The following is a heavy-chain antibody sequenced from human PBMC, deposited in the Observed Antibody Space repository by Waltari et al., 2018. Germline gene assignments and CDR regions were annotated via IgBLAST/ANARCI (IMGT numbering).Heavy chain of an antibody. Sequence: QIQLVQSGGEVKKPGASVNVSCKASGYMFRNFGIFWVRQAPGQGLEYMGWISAYNCNTNYSQKFQGRLTLTTDTSASTAYMELSSLTSDDTAVYFCARDRRDDNNSVRWLDPWGQGTLVTVSS. CDR3: ARDRRDDNNSVRWLDP. CDR2: ISAYNCNT. V-gene: IGHV1-18*01. CDR1: GYMFRNFG. J-gene: IGHJ5*02. D-gene: IGHD1-1*01.